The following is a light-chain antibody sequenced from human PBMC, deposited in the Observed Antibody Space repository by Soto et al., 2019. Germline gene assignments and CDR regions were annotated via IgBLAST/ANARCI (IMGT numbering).Light chain of an antibody. Sequence: EIVMTQSAATLSVSPGERATLSCRASQSVSSNLAWYQQKPGQAPRLLIYGASTRATGIPGRFSGSGSGTDFTLTISSLQSADFAVYYCQQYNNWPLTFGGGTKVEIK. CDR1: QSVSSN. CDR2: GAS. V-gene: IGKV3-15*01. J-gene: IGKJ4*01. CDR3: QQYNNWPLT.